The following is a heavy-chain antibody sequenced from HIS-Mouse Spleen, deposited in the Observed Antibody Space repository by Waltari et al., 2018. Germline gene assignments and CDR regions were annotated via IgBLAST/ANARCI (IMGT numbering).Heavy chain of an antibody. J-gene: IGHJ4*02. Sequence: EVQLVESGGGLVKPGGSLRLSCAASGFTFSNAWMSWVRQAPGKGLEWVGRIKSKTDGGTTDYAAPVKGRFTISRDDSKNTLYLQMNSLKTEDTAVYYCTTDNLWGELLFDYWGQGTLVTVSS. D-gene: IGHD1-26*01. CDR3: TTDNLWGELLFDY. CDR1: GFTFSNAW. V-gene: IGHV3-15*01. CDR2: IKSKTDGGTT.